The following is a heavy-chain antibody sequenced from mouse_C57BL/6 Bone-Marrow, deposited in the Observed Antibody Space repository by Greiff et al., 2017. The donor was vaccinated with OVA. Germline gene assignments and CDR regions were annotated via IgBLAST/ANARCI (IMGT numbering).Heavy chain of an antibody. D-gene: IGHD2-1*01. CDR2: IDPETGGT. J-gene: IGHJ2*01. V-gene: IGHV1-15*01. Sequence: QVQLQQSGAELVRPGASVTLSCKASGYTFTDYEMHWVKQTPVHGLEWIGAIDPETGGTAYNQKFKGKAILTADKSSSTADMELRSLTSEDSAVYYWTRRPGNYRFDYWGQGTTLTVSS. CDR1: GYTFTDYE. CDR3: TRRPGNYRFDY.